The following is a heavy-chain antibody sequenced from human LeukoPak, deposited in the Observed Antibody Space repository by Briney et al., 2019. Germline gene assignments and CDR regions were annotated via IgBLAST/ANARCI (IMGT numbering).Heavy chain of an antibody. CDR2: ISGNGYTT. CDR1: GFNFNLYA. Sequence: GGSLSLSCAASGFNFNLYAVFWVRQAPGKGLEYVSAISGNGYTTNYADSVKGRFTISRDNSKNTLFLQMGSLRPEDLGVYYCARGLGYCSGISCYLDYWGQGTLVTVSS. V-gene: IGHV3-64*02. D-gene: IGHD2-2*01. CDR3: ARGLGYCSGISCYLDY. J-gene: IGHJ4*02.